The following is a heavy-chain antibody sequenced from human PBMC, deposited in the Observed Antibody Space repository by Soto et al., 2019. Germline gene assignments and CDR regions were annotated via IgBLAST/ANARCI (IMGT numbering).Heavy chain of an antibody. CDR1: GFTFSSYW. J-gene: IGHJ6*02. V-gene: IGHV3-7*01. Sequence: EVQLVESGGGLVQPGGSLRLSCEASGFTFSSYWMSWVRQAPGKGLEWVANIKHDGSDKYYVGSVKGRFTISRDNAKISLYLQMDSLRDEDTAVYSCAREVPAAPSRGPYYYGMDVWGHGTTVTVSS. CDR2: IKHDGSDK. D-gene: IGHD2-2*01. CDR3: AREVPAAPSRGPYYYGMDV.